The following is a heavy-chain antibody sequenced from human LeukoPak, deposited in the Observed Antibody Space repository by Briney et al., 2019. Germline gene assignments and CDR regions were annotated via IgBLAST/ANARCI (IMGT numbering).Heavy chain of an antibody. Sequence: SETLSLTCSVSGDSIIGYYWGWIRQPPGKGLEWIGNIYYTGNTYYNSSLKSRVTISLDTSKDQFSLKLSSVTAADTAVYYCATHYYDSSGYSLDAFDIWGQGTMVTVSS. CDR1: GDSIIGYY. V-gene: IGHV4-39*07. CDR2: IYYTGNT. J-gene: IGHJ3*02. D-gene: IGHD3-22*01. CDR3: ATHYYDSSGYSLDAFDI.